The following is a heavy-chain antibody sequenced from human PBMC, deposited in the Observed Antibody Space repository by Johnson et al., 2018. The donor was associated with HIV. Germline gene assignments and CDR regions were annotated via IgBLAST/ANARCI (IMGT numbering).Heavy chain of an antibody. V-gene: IGHV3-23*04. CDR3: AKEHPDGGAFDI. D-gene: IGHD3-16*01. CDR1: GVKSRNSA. Sequence: EVQLVESGGGVVQPGGSLRLSCAASGVKSRNSAMSWVRQAPGKGLEWVSVISGSGENSYYADSVRGRLTISRDNLKNTLYLQMNSLRAEDTAVFYCAKEHPDGGAFDIWGQGTLVTVSS. J-gene: IGHJ3*02. CDR2: ISGSGENS.